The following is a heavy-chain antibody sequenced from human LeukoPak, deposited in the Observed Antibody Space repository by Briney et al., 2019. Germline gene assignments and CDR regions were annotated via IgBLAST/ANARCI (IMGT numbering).Heavy chain of an antibody. Sequence: SETLSLTCTVSGGSISSSSYYWGWIRQPPGKGLEWIGSIYYSGSTYYNPSLKSRVTISVDTSKNQFSLKLSSVTAADTAVYYCARKAIGYCSSTSCSPWGQGTLVTVSS. V-gene: IGHV4-39*01. J-gene: IGHJ5*02. CDR3: ARKAIGYCSSTSCSP. CDR1: GGSISSSSYY. CDR2: IYYSGST. D-gene: IGHD2-2*01.